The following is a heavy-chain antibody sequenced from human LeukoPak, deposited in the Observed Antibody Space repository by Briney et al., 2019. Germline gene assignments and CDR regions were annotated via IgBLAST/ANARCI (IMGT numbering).Heavy chain of an antibody. CDR2: IKPNSGGT. V-gene: IGHV1-2*02. J-gene: IGHJ4*02. D-gene: IGHD3-22*01. CDR1: GYTFTGYY. Sequence: ASVKVSCKASGYTFTGYYMHWVRQAPGQGLEWMGWIKPNSGGTNYAQKFQGRVTMTRDTSISTAYMELSRLRSDDTAVYYCARVGDSSGYFTGIDYWGQGTLVTVSS. CDR3: ARVGDSSGYFTGIDY.